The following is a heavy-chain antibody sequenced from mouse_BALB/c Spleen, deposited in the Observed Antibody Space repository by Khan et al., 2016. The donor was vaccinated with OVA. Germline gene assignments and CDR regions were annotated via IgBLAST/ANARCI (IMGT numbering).Heavy chain of an antibody. CDR1: GYSITSDYA. J-gene: IGHJ4*01. CDR3: ARDGSRYNYAMDY. D-gene: IGHD2-3*01. CDR2: ISSSGST. V-gene: IGHV3-2*02. Sequence: VQLVESGPGLVKPSQSLSLTCTVTGYSITSDYAWNWIRQFPGNKLEWMGYISSSGSTNYNPALKSRISIPRDTSKNQFFLQLNSVTTEDTATYYCARDGSRYNYAMDYWGKGTSVTVSS.